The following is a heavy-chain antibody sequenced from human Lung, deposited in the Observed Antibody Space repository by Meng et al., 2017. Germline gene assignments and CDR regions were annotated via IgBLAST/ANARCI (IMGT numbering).Heavy chain of an antibody. CDR2: INHSGST. CDR3: ARGPTTMAHDFDY. J-gene: IGHJ4*02. CDR1: GGSFSDYY. Sequence: QGQLQEVGAGLLKPSETLSLTCVVSGGSFSDYYWSWIRQPPGKGLEWIGEINHSGSTNYNPSLESRATISVDTSQNNLSLKLSSVTAADSAAYYCARGPTTMAHDFDYWGQGTLVTVSS. D-gene: IGHD4-11*01. V-gene: IGHV4-34*01.